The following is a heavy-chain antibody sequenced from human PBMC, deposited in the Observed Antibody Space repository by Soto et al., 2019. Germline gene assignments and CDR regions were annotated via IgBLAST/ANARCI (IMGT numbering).Heavy chain of an antibody. V-gene: IGHV1-69*13. CDR1: GGTFSSYA. CDR3: ARVRQRGHSLSTNYYFDY. Sequence: ASVKVSCKASGGTFSSYAISWVRQAPGQGLEWMGGIIPIFGTANYAQKFQGRVTITADESTSTAYMELSSLRSEDTAVYYCARVRQRGHSLSTNYYFDYWGQGTLVTVSS. D-gene: IGHD5-18*01. J-gene: IGHJ4*02. CDR2: IIPIFGTA.